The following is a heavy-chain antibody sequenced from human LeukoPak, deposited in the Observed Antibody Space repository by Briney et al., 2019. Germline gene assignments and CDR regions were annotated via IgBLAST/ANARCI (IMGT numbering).Heavy chain of an antibody. J-gene: IGHJ3*02. CDR1: GFTLSNYV. CDR3: ARTRICTSCYSEDDAPVGAFDI. CDR2: TRYDGSDK. Sequence: PGGSLRLSCAASGFTLSNYVMHWVRQAPGKGLERVAFTRYDGSDKCNADSLKGRFTISRDNSKNTLHLQMNSLRAEDTALYYCARTRICTSCYSEDDAPVGAFDIWGQGTMVTVSS. D-gene: IGHD2-2*01. V-gene: IGHV3-30*02.